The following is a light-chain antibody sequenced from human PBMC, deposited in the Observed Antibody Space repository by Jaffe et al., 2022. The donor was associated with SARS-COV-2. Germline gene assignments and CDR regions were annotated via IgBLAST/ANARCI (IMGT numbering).Light chain of an antibody. Sequence: DVQMTQSPSSLSASVGDRVTITCRASQGISKYLAWYQVKPGKVPKLLIYAASTLQPGVPSRFSGSGSETDFTLTISSLQAEDVATYFCQRRNTPPYTFGQGTNLEIK. CDR1: QGISKY. V-gene: IGKV1-27*01. CDR2: AAS. CDR3: QRRNTPPYT. J-gene: IGKJ2*01.